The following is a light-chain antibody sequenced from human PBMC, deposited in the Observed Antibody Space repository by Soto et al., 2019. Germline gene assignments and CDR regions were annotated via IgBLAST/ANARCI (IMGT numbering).Light chain of an antibody. CDR2: KAS. J-gene: IGKJ2*01. V-gene: IGKV1-5*03. CDR3: QQYNSFSYT. CDR1: QTISAW. Sequence: DIQMTQSPSTLSASVGDRVTITCRASQTISAWLVWYQQKPGKAPKVLIYKASTLASGVPSRFSGGGSGTEFTLTISSLQPDDFATYYCQQYNSFSYTFGQGTKLEIK.